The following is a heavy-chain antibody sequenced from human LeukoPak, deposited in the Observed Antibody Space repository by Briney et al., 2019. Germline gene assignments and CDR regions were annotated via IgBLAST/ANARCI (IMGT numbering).Heavy chain of an antibody. CDR1: GGSISSYY. CDR3: ASISHCSSTSCYGDY. J-gene: IGHJ4*02. V-gene: IGHV4-59*01. D-gene: IGHD2-2*01. CDR2: IYYSGST. Sequence: SETLSLTCTVSGGSISSYYWSWIRQPPGKGLEWIGYIYYSGSTNYNPSLKSRVTISVDTSKNQFSLKLSSVTAEDTAVYYCASISHCSSTSCYGDYWGQGTLVTVSS.